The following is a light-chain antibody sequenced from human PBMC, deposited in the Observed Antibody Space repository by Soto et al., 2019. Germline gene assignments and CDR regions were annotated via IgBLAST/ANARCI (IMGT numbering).Light chain of an antibody. J-gene: IGKJ5*01. Sequence: VLTQTPCTLPLSTGESATLSCRAIQTVSITYLTWYQQKPGQAPRLLIFGASKRATGIPDRFSGSGSGRDFTLTICGLETEALAVYYCQQYGSAPRRSFAQGTRLEIK. CDR2: GAS. CDR3: QQYGSAPRRS. V-gene: IGKV3-20*01. CDR1: QTVSITY.